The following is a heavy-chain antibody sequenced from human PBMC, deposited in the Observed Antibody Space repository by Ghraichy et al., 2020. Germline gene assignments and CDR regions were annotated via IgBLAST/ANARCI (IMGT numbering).Heavy chain of an antibody. CDR1: GYTFTGYY. Sequence: ASVKVSCKASGYTFTGYYMHWVRQAPGQGLEWMGRINPNSGGTNYAQKFQGRVTMTRDTSISTAYMELSRLRSDDTAVYYCARSLLLEYSTMGAFDIWGQGTMVTVSS. J-gene: IGHJ3*02. CDR3: ARSLLLEYSTMGAFDI. D-gene: IGHD6-6*01. CDR2: INPNSGGT. V-gene: IGHV1-2*06.